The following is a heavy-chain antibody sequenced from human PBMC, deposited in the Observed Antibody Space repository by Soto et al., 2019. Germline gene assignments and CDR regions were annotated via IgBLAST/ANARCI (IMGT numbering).Heavy chain of an antibody. V-gene: IGHV4-34*01. CDR2: INHSGST. Sequence: PSETLSLTCAVYGGSFSGYYWSWIRQPPGKGLEWIGEINHSGSTNYTPSLKSRVTISVDTSKNQFSLKLSSVTAADTAVYYCARVGALSYYYDSSGYYYFDYWGQGTLVTVSS. CDR3: ARVGALSYYYDSSGYYYFDY. CDR1: GGSFSGYY. J-gene: IGHJ4*02. D-gene: IGHD3-22*01.